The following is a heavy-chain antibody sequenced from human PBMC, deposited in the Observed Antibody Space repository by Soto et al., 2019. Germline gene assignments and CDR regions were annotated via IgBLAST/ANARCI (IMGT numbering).Heavy chain of an antibody. CDR1: GSAASRGSYD. J-gene: IGHJ6*02. Sequence: TRPHTHTGSGSAASRGSYDRGSIREPPGKGLEWTGYIYYSGSTNYNPSLKSRVTISVDTSKNQFSLKLSSVTAADTAVYYCARVLRYYAYYYGMDVWGQGTTVTVAS. D-gene: IGHD1-26*01. CDR3: ARVLRYYAYYYGMDV. V-gene: IGHV4-61*01. CDR2: IYYSGST.